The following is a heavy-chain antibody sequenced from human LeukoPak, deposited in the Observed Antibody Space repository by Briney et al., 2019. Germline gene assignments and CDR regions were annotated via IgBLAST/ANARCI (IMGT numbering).Heavy chain of an antibody. D-gene: IGHD3-3*01. J-gene: IGHJ6*03. Sequence: PGGSLRLSCAASGFTFSTYWMNWVRQAPGKGLEWVANIKQDGSEKYYVDSVKGRFTISRDNAKNSLYLQMNSLRAEDTAVYYCARGQRGDFWSGYGYYYYYYMDVWGKGTTVTVSS. CDR3: ARGQRGDFWSGYGYYYYYYMDV. CDR1: GFTFSTYW. CDR2: IKQDGSEK. V-gene: IGHV3-7*01.